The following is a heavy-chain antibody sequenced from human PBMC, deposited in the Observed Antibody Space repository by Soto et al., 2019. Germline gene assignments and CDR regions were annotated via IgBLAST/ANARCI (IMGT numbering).Heavy chain of an antibody. CDR3: GRVAQQWLYAFDI. D-gene: IGHD6-19*01. Sequence: SETLSLTCAVYGGSFSGYYWSWIRQPPGKGLEWIGEINHSGSTNYNPSLKSRVTISVDTSKNQFSLKLSSVTAADTAVYYCGRVAQQWLYAFDIWGQGTMVTVSS. CDR2: INHSGST. J-gene: IGHJ3*02. CDR1: GGSFSGYY. V-gene: IGHV4-34*01.